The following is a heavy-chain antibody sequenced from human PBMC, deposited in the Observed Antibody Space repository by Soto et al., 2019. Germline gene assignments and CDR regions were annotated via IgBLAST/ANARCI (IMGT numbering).Heavy chain of an antibody. J-gene: IGHJ6*02. CDR2: IIPILTTP. CDR3: ATSVGIAPTGEDGMDV. V-gene: IGHV1-69*01. CDR1: GGTFSIYG. Sequence: QVQLVQSGAEVKKTGSSVKVSCKASGGTFSIYGFSWVRQAPGQGPEWIGGIIPILTTPNYAQKLQGRVTIVADESTTTVYMALSSLKFEDTAVNYCATSVGIAPTGEDGMDVWGQGTSVTVSS. D-gene: IGHD2-8*02.